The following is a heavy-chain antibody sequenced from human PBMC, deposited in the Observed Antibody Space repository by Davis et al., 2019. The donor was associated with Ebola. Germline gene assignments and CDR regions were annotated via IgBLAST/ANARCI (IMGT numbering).Heavy chain of an antibody. Sequence: GESLKISCAASGFTFSSYWMSWVRQAPGKGLEWVANIKQDGSEKYYVDSVKGRFTISRDNAKNSLYLQMNSLKTEDTAVYYCSVVVAATHDYWGQGTLVTVSS. D-gene: IGHD2-15*01. CDR3: SVVVAATHDY. CDR2: IKQDGSEK. CDR1: GFTFSSYW. J-gene: IGHJ4*02. V-gene: IGHV3-7*03.